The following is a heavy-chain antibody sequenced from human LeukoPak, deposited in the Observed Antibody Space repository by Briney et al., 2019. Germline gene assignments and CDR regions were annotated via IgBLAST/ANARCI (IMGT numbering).Heavy chain of an antibody. Sequence: ASVKVSCKASGYTFTSYYMHWVRQAPGQGLEWMGIINPSGGSTSYAQKFQGRVTMTRDTSTSTVYMEPSSLRSEDTAVYYCAGNDYGGNSFIYYYYMDVWGKGTTVTVSS. D-gene: IGHD4-23*01. CDR1: GYTFTSYY. CDR3: AGNDYGGNSFIYYYYMDV. J-gene: IGHJ6*03. V-gene: IGHV1-46*01. CDR2: INPSGGST.